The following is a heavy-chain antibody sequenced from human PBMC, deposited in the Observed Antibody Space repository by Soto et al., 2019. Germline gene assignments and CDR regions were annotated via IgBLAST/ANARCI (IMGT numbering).Heavy chain of an antibody. CDR3: ARDIKGFGELLSLYYYGLDV. V-gene: IGHV3-48*02. J-gene: IGHJ6*02. Sequence: EVQLVESGGGLVQPGGSLRLSCAASGFTFSSYSMNWVRQSPGKGLEWVSYISSSSSTIHYADSVKGRFTISRDNAKNSLYLQMNSLRDEDTAVYYCARDIKGFGELLSLYYYGLDVWGRGTTVTVSS. CDR2: ISSSSSTI. D-gene: IGHD3-10*01. CDR1: GFTFSSYS.